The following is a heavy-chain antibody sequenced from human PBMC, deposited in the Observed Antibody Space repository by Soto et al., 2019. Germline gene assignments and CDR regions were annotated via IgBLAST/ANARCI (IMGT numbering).Heavy chain of an antibody. V-gene: IGHV3-9*01. CDR2: ISWDSGIS. CDR1: KFSFDDYA. Sequence: EVQLEESGGGLVQAGRSLRLSCAAPKFSFDDYAFHWVRQSPGKGLEWVSGISWDSGISSYAESVKGRFSISRDNAKKYVYLQMDSLRLEDTALCYCVKDYGYYYDYAFDVWGQGTMVTVSP. D-gene: IGHD3-22*01. CDR3: VKDYGYYYDYAFDV. J-gene: IGHJ3*01.